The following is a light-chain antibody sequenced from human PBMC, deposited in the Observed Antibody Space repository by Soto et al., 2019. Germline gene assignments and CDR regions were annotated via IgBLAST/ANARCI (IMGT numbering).Light chain of an antibody. CDR2: GNS. J-gene: IGLJ2*01. V-gene: IGLV1-40*01. Sequence: QSVLTQPPSVPGAPGQRVTISCTGSSSNIGAGYAVHWYQQLPGTAPKLLIFGNSNRPSGVPDRFSGSKSGTSASLAITGLQAEDEADYYCQSYDTSLSGSLFGGGTKLTVL. CDR3: QSYDTSLSGSL. CDR1: SSNIGAGYA.